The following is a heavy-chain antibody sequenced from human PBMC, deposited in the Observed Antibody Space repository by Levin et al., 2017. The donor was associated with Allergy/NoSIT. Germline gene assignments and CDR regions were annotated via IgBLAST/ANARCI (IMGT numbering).Heavy chain of an antibody. V-gene: IGHV4-61*02. CDR3: ASQSSSWYSDFDY. D-gene: IGHD2-15*01. CDR2: IDASGST. J-gene: IGHJ4*02. Sequence: SQTLSLTCTVSGASIQSGGYYWSWIRQPAGTGLEWIGRIDASGSTNYNPSLKSRVTISVDMSKNQFSLSLSSVTAADTAVYYCASQSSSWYSDFDYWGQGTLVTVSS. CDR1: GASIQSGGYY.